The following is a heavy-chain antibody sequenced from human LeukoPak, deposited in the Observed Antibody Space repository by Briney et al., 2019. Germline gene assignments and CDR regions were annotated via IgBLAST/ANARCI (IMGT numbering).Heavy chain of an antibody. Sequence: GGSLRLSCAASGFTFSSYAMSWVRQAPGKGLEWVSAISGSGGSTYYADSVKGRFTISRDNSKNTLYLQMNSLRAEDMAVYYCAKDTAVVTAYNWFDPWGQGTLVTVSS. J-gene: IGHJ5*02. CDR1: GFTFSSYA. V-gene: IGHV3-23*01. D-gene: IGHD4-23*01. CDR2: ISGSGGST. CDR3: AKDTAVVTAYNWFDP.